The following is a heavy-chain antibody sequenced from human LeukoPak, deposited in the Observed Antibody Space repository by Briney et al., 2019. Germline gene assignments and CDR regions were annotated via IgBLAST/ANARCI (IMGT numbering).Heavy chain of an antibody. CDR2: IHYSGST. J-gene: IGHJ5*02. V-gene: IGHV4-61*01. Sequence: SETLSLTCTVSGGAVSSGSYYWSWIRQPPGQGLEWIGYIHYSGSTKYNPSLKSRVTMSVDTSKNQFSLKVASVTAADTAIYYCTRTNYGDYNWFDPWGQGTLVTVSS. CDR3: TRTNYGDYNWFDP. CDR1: GGAVSSGSYY. D-gene: IGHD4-17*01.